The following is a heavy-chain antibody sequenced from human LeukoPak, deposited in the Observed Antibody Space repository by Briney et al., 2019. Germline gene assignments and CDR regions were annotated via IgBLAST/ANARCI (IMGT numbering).Heavy chain of an antibody. V-gene: IGHV1-18*01. CDR1: GYMFNIYG. CDR3: VRDQYLNVMTGFDD. CDR2: TSVNNGDT. Sequence: ASVTVSCKASGYMFNIYGISWVRQAPGQGLEWMAWTSVNNGDTKYGQKFRGRVTVTTDTSTSTVYLELRRLRPDDTAVYYCVRDQYLNVMTGFDDWGQGTLVTVSS. D-gene: IGHD3-9*01. J-gene: IGHJ4*02.